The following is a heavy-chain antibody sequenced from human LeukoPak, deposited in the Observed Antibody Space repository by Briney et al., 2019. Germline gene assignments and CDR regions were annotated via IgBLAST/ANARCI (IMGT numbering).Heavy chain of an antibody. V-gene: IGHV1-69*13. CDR1: GGTFSSYA. D-gene: IGHD1-26*01. CDR2: IIPIFGTA. CDR3: ARNRGGYSGYLDY. Sequence: ASVKVSCKASGGTFSSYAISWMRQAPGQGLEWMGGIIPIFGTANYAQKFQGRVTITADESTSTAYMELSSLRSEDTAVYYCARNRGGYSGYLDYWGQGTLVTVSS. J-gene: IGHJ4*02.